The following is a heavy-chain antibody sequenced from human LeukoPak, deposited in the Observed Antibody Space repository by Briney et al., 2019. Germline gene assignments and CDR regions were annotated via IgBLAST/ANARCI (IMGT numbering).Heavy chain of an antibody. Sequence: GGSLRLSCTASGFTFGDYAMSWVRQAPGKGLEWVGFIRSKAYGGTTEYAASEKGRFTISRDDSKSIAYLQMNSLKTEDTAVYYCTRGLVGVDYYYYYYYMDVCGKGTTVTVSS. J-gene: IGHJ6*03. CDR2: IRSKAYGGTT. V-gene: IGHV3-49*04. CDR1: GFTFGDYA. D-gene: IGHD1-26*01. CDR3: TRGLVGVDYYYYYYYMDV.